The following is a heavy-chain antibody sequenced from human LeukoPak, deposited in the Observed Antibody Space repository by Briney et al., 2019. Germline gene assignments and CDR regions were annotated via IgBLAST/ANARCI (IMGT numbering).Heavy chain of an antibody. CDR3: ASNAWKNSHYYDRSGPNWFDP. CDR2: IIPILGIA. Sequence: SVTVSFKASGGTFSSYAISWVRQAPGQGLEWMGRIIPILGIANYAQKFQGRVTITADKSTSTAYMELSSLRSEDTAVYYCASNAWKNSHYYDRSGPNWFDPWGQGTLVTVSS. J-gene: IGHJ5*02. CDR1: GGTFSSYA. V-gene: IGHV1-69*04. D-gene: IGHD3-22*01.